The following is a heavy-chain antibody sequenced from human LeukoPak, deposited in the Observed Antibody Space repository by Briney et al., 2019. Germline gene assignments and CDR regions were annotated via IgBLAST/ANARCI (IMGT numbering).Heavy chain of an antibody. V-gene: IGHV3-11*06. D-gene: IGHD6-19*01. J-gene: IGHJ4*02. Sequence: GGSLRLSCAASGFTFSDYYMSWIRQAPGKGLEWVSYISSSSSYTNYADSVKGRFTISRDNAKNSLYLQMSSLRAEDTAVYYCASSSGWYWYDYWGQGTLVTVSS. CDR2: ISSSSSYT. CDR1: GFTFSDYY. CDR3: ASSSGWYWYDY.